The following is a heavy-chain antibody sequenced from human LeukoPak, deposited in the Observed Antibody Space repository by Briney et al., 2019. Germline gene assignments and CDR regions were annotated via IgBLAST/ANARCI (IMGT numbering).Heavy chain of an antibody. CDR3: ARASGSGYSYGQLDY. D-gene: IGHD5-18*01. CDR2: IIPVFGTS. Sequence: GASVKVSCKAPGGTFSSYAISWVRQAPGQGLEWMGGIIPVFGTSNYAQKFQGRVTITADESTRTAYMELSSLRSEDTAVYYCARASGSGYSYGQLDYWGQGTLVTVSS. J-gene: IGHJ4*02. V-gene: IGHV1-69*13. CDR1: GGTFSSYA.